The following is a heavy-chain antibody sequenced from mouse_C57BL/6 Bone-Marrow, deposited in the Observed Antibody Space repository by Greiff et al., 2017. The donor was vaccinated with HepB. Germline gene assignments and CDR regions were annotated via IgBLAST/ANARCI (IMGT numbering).Heavy chain of an antibody. CDR3: VKGDYYGSSPYAMDY. CDR2: IRNKANGYTK. CDR1: GFTFTDYY. J-gene: IGHJ4*01. V-gene: IGHV7-4*01. D-gene: IGHD1-1*01. Sequence: EVKVEESGGGLVQPGASLRLSCAASGFTFTDYYMSWVRQPPGKAPEWLALIRNKANGYTKEYTASVKGRFTISRDNSQNILYLQMNTLRAEDSATYYCVKGDYYGSSPYAMDYWGQGTSVTVSS.